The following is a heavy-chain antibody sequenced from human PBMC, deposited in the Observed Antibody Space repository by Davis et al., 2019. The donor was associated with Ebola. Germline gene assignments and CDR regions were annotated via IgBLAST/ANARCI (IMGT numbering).Heavy chain of an antibody. D-gene: IGHD6-6*01. V-gene: IGHV3-23*01. J-gene: IGHJ4*02. Sequence: GESLKISCAGSGFNFRSHAMSWVRQAPGKGLEWVSSISGGGSGTYYADSVEGRFTISRDNSKNTLYLQMDNLRGEDTALYYCAKGRAIAARHFVDYWGQGTLVTVSS. CDR2: ISGGGSGT. CDR3: AKGRAIAARHFVDY. CDR1: GFNFRSHA.